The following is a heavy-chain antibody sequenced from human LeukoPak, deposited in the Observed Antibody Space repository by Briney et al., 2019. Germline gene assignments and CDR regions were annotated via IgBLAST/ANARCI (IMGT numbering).Heavy chain of an antibody. V-gene: IGHV1-58*01. Sequence: GASVKVSCKASGFTFTSSAVQWVRQARGQRLEWIGWIVVGSGNTNYAQKFQERVTITRDMSTSTAYMELSSLRSEDTAMYYCAVIVVVPPTSLNYYYGMDVWGQGTTVTVSS. CDR2: IVVGSGNT. CDR3: AVIVVVPPTSLNYYYGMDV. D-gene: IGHD2-2*01. J-gene: IGHJ6*02. CDR1: GFTFTSSA.